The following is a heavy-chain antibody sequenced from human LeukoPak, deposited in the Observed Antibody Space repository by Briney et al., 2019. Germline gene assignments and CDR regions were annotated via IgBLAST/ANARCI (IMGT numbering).Heavy chain of an antibody. CDR3: ARDGPKDGDYPPYYYYYYGMDV. CDR2: ISYDGSDK. V-gene: IGHV3-30-3*01. CDR1: GFPFSSYA. D-gene: IGHD4-17*01. Sequence: PGGSLRPSCAASGFPFSSYAMHWVRQAPAKGLEWVAVISYDGSDKYDADSVKGRFTISRDNSKNTLYLQMNSLRAEDTAVYYCARDGPKDGDYPPYYYYYYGMDVWGQGTMVTVSS. J-gene: IGHJ6*02.